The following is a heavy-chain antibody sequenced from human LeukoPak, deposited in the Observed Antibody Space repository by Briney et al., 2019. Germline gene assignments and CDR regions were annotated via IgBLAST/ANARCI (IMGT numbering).Heavy chain of an antibody. D-gene: IGHD1-26*01. CDR3: ARDYGIVGATPPLAFDI. Sequence: SVKVSCKASGGTFNSYAISWVRQAPGQGLEWMGRIIPVFGTAHYAQKFQGRVTITTDESTSTAYMELSSLRSEDTAVYYCARDYGIVGATPPLAFDIWGQGTMVTVSS. V-gene: IGHV1-69*05. CDR2: IIPVFGTA. J-gene: IGHJ3*02. CDR1: GGTFNSYA.